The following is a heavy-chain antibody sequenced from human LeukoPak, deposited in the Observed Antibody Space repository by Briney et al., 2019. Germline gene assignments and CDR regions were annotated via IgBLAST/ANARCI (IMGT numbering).Heavy chain of an antibody. Sequence: GGSLRLSCAASGFTSSDHYMDWVRQAPGKGLEWVGCIRNKANSYTTEYAASVKGRFTISRDDSKNSLYLQMNSLKCEDTAVYYCAREWDSGSYYLGYFDYWGQGTLVTVSS. CDR2: IRNKANSYTT. CDR1: GFTSSDHY. V-gene: IGHV3-72*01. D-gene: IGHD1-26*01. J-gene: IGHJ4*02. CDR3: AREWDSGSYYLGYFDY.